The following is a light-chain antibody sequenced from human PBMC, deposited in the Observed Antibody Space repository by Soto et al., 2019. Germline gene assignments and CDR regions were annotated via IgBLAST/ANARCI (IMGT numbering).Light chain of an antibody. J-gene: IGKJ4*01. CDR2: GAS. V-gene: IGKV1-12*01. Sequence: DIQMTQSPSSVSASVGDRVTITCRASQGISSWLAWYQQKPVEAPKLLIYGASNLQSGVPSRFGGSGSGIDFTLTTSTLQPADFATYYCQQATRCPVSFGGGTKVEIK. CDR3: QQATRCPVS. CDR1: QGISSW.